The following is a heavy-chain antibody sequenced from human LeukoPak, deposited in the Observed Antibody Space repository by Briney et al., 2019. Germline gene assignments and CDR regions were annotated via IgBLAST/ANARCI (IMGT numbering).Heavy chain of an antibody. CDR3: ARDVRYFDFWSGYYIFDP. D-gene: IGHD3-3*01. V-gene: IGHV1-2*02. CDR2: INPNSGGT. CDR1: GYTFTCYY. J-gene: IGHJ5*02. Sequence: ASVKVSCKASGYTFTCYYMHWVRQAPGQGLEWMGWINPNSGGTNYAQKFQGRVTMTRDTSISTAYMELSRLRSGDTAVYYCARDVRYFDFWSGYYIFDPWGQGTLVTVSS.